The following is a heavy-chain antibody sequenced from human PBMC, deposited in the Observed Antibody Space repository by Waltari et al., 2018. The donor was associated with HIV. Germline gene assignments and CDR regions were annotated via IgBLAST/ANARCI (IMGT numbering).Heavy chain of an antibody. CDR1: GLNFSCFS. D-gene: IGHD1-1*01. J-gene: IGHJ3*02. CDR3: TRNWNHDAFDI. Sequence: EVQLVESGGGLVQPGGSLGLSCAASGLNFSCFSMHWVRQASGKGLQYVSAITGDGGSTFYANSVKGRFTISRDNSKNTLYLQMGSLRADDMAVYYCTRNWNHDAFDIWGRGTMVTVSS. CDR2: ITGDGGST. V-gene: IGHV3-64*01.